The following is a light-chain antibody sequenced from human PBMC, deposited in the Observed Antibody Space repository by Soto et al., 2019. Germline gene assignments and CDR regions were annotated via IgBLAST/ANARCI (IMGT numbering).Light chain of an antibody. CDR2: KAS. Sequence: DIQMTESPSTLPASVGDRVTITSRASQSISSWLALYQQKPGKAANLLIYKASTLETGVPPRFSGSGSGTEFTLTISRLQPDDFATYYCQHYDSYSSITFGHGTRLEIK. CDR3: QHYDSYSSIT. J-gene: IGKJ5*01. CDR1: QSISSW. V-gene: IGKV1-5*03.